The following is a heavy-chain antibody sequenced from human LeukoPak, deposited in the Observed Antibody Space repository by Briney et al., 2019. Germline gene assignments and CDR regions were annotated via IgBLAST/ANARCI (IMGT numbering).Heavy chain of an antibody. CDR1: GDSVSSNSAA. CDR3: ARDLSGDYGGRLFAFDI. V-gene: IGHV6-1*01. J-gene: IGHJ3*02. Sequence: SQTLSLTCAISGDSVSSNSAAWNWIRQSPSRGLEWLGRTYYRSKWYNDYAVSVKSRITINPDTSKNQFSLQLNSVTPEDTAVYYCARDLSGDYGGRLFAFDIWGQGTMVTVSS. CDR2: TYYRSKWYN. D-gene: IGHD4-23*01.